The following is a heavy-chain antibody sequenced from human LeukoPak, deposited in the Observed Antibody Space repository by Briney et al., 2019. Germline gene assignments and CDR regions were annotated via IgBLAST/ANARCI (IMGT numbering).Heavy chain of an antibody. D-gene: IGHD2-15*01. Sequence: PLGSLRLSCAVSGFTVSSNYMTWVRQAPGKGLEWVSVIYSGGDKYYADSVKGRFTISRDNSKNTLYLQMNSLRAEDTAAYYCARDRRYCSGDSCYSGVDYWGQGTLVTLSP. CDR2: IYSGGDK. J-gene: IGHJ4*02. V-gene: IGHV3-53*01. CDR1: GFTVSSNY. CDR3: ARDRRYCSGDSCYSGVDY.